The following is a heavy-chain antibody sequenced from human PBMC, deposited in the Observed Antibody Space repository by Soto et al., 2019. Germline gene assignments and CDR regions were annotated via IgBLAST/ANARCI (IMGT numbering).Heavy chain of an antibody. V-gene: IGHV4-39*01. Sequence: PSETLSLTCTVSGDSISSSSYYWVWIRQPPGRGLEWIGSIFYSGTTYYNPSLKSRVTISINTSKNQFSLKLTSVTAADTAVYYCAKTGPYDILTYWYFDLWGRGTLVTV. CDR3: AKTGPYDILTYWYFDL. D-gene: IGHD3-9*01. CDR2: IFYSGTT. J-gene: IGHJ2*01. CDR1: GDSISSSSYY.